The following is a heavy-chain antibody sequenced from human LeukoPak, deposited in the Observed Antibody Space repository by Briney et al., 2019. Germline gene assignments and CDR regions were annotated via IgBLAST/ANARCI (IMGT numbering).Heavy chain of an antibody. V-gene: IGHV4-39*01. J-gene: IGHJ4*02. CDR1: GGSISSRNYY. CDR3: VSQRRYSSGRRYIDY. D-gene: IGHD6-19*01. Sequence: PSETLSLTCTVSGGSISSRNYYWGWIRQPPGKGLEWIGSMYYGETTYCNPSLKGRVTISADTSKNQFSLKLSSVTAADTAVYYCVSQRRYSSGRRYIDYWGQGTLVPVSS. CDR2: MYYGETT.